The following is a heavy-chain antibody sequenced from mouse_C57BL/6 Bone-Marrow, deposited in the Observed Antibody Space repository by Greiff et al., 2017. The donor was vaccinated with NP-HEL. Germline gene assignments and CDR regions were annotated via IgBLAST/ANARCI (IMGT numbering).Heavy chain of an antibody. V-gene: IGHV5-16*01. CDR3: ARGGGYYYGSSYCGY. J-gene: IGHJ4*01. CDR1: GFTFSDYY. D-gene: IGHD1-1*01. CDR2: INYDGSST. Sequence: EVMLVESEGGLVQPGSSMKLSCTASGFTFSDYYMAWVRQVPEKGLEWVANINYDGSSTYYMDSLKSRFIISRDNAKNILYLQMSSLKSEDTATNYCARGGGYYYGSSYCGYWGQGTSVTVSS.